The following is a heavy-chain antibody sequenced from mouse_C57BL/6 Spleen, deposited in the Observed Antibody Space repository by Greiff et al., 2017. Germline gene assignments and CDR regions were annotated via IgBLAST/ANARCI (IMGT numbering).Heavy chain of an antibody. J-gene: IGHJ2*01. CDR2: IDPSDSET. CDR1: GYTFTSYW. CDR3: ARLYRYYSKGFDY. V-gene: IGHV1-52*01. Sequence: QVQLKQPGAELVRPGSSVKLSCKASGYTFTSYWMHWVKQRPIQGLEWIGNIDPSDSETHYNQKFKDKATLTVEKSSSTAYMQLSSLTSEDSAVYYCARLYRYYSKGFDYWGQGTTLTVSS. D-gene: IGHD2-12*01.